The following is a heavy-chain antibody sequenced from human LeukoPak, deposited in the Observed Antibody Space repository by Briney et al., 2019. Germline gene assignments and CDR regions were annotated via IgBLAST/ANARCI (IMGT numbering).Heavy chain of an antibody. J-gene: IGHJ4*02. D-gene: IGHD1-26*01. CDR1: GSSISSYH. V-gene: IGHV4-59*01. CDR2: IYYSGST. Sequence: SETLSLTCTVSGSSISSYHWSWIRQPPGKGLEWIGYIYYSGSTNYNPSLKSRVTISVDTSKNQFSLKLSSVTAADTAVYYCARDVSGSYYSDYWGQGTLVTVSS. CDR3: ARDVSGSYYSDY.